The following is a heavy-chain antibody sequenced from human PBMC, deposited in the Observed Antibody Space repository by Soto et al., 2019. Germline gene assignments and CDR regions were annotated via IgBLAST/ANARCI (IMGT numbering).Heavy chain of an antibody. D-gene: IGHD6-19*01. CDR2: SSASGRSR. CDR1: GIEFSNHG. Sequence: TGGFLRLSCVASGIEFSNHGISWVRQAPGKGLEWVSISSASGRSRYHADSVKGRFTISRDNSKNTLYLHMTNLRAEDTAVYYCAKDGNWLDVYFDVWGQGTPVTVSS. J-gene: IGHJ4*02. CDR3: AKDGNWLDVYFDV. V-gene: IGHV3-23*01.